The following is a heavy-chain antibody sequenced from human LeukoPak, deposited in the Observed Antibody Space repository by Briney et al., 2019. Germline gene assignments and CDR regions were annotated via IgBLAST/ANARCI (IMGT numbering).Heavy chain of an antibody. V-gene: IGHV3-7*01. D-gene: IGHD3-3*01. Sequence: GGSLRLSCAASGFTFSSYAMSWVRQAPGKGLECVANIKQDVSEKYYVDSVKGRFTISRDNAKNSLYLQMNSLRAEDTAVYYCARDERLLSFLKWGQGTLVTVSS. CDR1: GFTFSSYA. J-gene: IGHJ4*02. CDR2: IKQDVSEK. CDR3: ARDERLLSFLK.